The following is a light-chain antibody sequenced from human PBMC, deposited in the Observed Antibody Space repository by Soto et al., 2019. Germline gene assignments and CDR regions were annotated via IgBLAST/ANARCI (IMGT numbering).Light chain of an antibody. CDR2: DAS. Sequence: DIKMTQSPSTLSASVGDRVTITFRASQSISSWLAWYQQKPGKAPKLLIYDASSLESGVPSRFSGSGSGTEFTLTISSLQPDDFATYYCQQYNSYLWTFGQGTKVDIK. J-gene: IGKJ1*01. CDR1: QSISSW. CDR3: QQYNSYLWT. V-gene: IGKV1-5*01.